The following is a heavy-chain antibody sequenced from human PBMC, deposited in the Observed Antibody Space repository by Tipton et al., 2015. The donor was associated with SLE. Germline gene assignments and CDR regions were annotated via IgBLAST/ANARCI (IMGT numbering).Heavy chain of an antibody. D-gene: IGHD2-2*01. J-gene: IGHJ6*02. CDR3: ARDDIPADDMDV. V-gene: IGHV3-21*03. CDR2: ISSDSYYI. Sequence: SLRLSCAASGFTFSSYSMNWVRQAPGKGLEWVSSISSDSYYIYYADSVKGRFTISRDNAKNSLYLQMNSLRAEDTAVYYCARDDIPADDMDVRGQGTTVTVSS. CDR1: GFTFSSYS.